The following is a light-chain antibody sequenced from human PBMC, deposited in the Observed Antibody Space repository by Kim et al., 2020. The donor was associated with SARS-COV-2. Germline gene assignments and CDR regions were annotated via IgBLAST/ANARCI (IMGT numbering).Light chain of an antibody. V-gene: IGLV3-19*01. CDR3: TSRDSSGDHVI. CDR1: SRKKYY. J-gene: IGLJ2*01. CDR2: GNT. Sequence: AVGQTVRSTCQRDSRKKYYETRYQQRPGQAPLLLLYGNTNRPSGIPDRFSGSASGNTASLTISGAQAEDEADYYCTSRDSSGDHVIFGGGTKVTVL.